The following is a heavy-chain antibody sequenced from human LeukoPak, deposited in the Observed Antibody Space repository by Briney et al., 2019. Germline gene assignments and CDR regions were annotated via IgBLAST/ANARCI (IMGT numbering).Heavy chain of an antibody. Sequence: PGGSLRLSCGASGFTFSNYGMSWVRQAPGKGLEWVSGISGSGGSTYYADSVKGRFTISRDNSKNTLYLQMNSLRAEDTAVYYCATSYGSGSNSHYYYYYMDVWGKGTTVTISS. D-gene: IGHD3-10*01. CDR2: ISGSGGST. V-gene: IGHV3-23*01. J-gene: IGHJ6*03. CDR1: GFTFSNYG. CDR3: ATSYGSGSNSHYYYYYMDV.